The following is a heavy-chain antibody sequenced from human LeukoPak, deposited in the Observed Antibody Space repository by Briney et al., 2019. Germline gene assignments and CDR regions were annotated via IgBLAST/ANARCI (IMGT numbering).Heavy chain of an antibody. D-gene: IGHD2-15*01. CDR3: AREIRYCRGSKSSLFNY. CDR2: ITGSGTGT. J-gene: IGHJ4*02. CDR1: RFTFSSYV. Sequence: PGGSLRLSCAASRFTFSSYVMSWVRQAPGKGLEWVSSITGSGTGTYYADSVKGRFTISRDNAKNSLYLQMNSLRAEDTAVYYCAREIRYCRGSKSSLFNYGARKTLDPVPS. V-gene: IGHV3-48*03.